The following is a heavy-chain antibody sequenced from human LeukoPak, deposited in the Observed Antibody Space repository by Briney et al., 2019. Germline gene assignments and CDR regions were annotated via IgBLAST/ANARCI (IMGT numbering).Heavy chain of an antibody. J-gene: IGHJ5*02. Sequence: GASVKVSCKASGGTFSSYAISLVRQAPGQGLEWMGGIIPIFGTANYAQKFQGRVTITADESTSTAYMELSSLRSEDTAVYYCARVFVCDWSIDPWGQGTLVTVSS. CDR1: GGTFSSYA. CDR3: ARVFVCDWSIDP. D-gene: IGHD2-21*02. V-gene: IGHV1-69*01. CDR2: IIPIFGTA.